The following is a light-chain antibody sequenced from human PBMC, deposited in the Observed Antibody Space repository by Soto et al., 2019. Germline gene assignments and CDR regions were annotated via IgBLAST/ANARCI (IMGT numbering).Light chain of an antibody. J-gene: IGKJ1*01. Sequence: EIVLTQSPGTLSLSPGERATLSCRASQSVATNLAWYQQKPGQPPRLLIYGASTRATGIPARFSGSGSGTDFTLTISSLQPEDFATYYCQQSYSTPPWTFGQGTKVDIK. CDR1: QSVATN. CDR3: QQSYSTPPWT. CDR2: GAS. V-gene: IGKV3-15*01.